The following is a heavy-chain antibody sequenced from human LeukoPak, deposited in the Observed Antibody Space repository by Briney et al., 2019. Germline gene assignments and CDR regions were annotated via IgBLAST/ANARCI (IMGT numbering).Heavy chain of an antibody. CDR1: GGTFISYA. CDR3: ASTKTTVTTRDNYFDY. Sequence: SVTVSCKASGGTFISYAISWVRQAPGHGLEGMGRIIPILGIANYAQKFQGRVTITADKSTGTAYMELSSLRSEDTAVYYCASTKTTVTTRDNYFDYWGQGTLVTVSS. CDR2: IIPILGIA. J-gene: IGHJ4*02. D-gene: IGHD4-17*01. V-gene: IGHV1-69*04.